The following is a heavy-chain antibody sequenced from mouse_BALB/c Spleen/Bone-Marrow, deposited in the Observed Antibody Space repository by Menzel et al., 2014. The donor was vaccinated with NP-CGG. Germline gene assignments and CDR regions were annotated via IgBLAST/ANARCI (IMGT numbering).Heavy chain of an antibody. CDR3: AKNYYYGYVAY. J-gene: IGHJ3*01. CDR1: GFDFSRYW. Sequence: DVKLVESGGGLVLPGGSLKLSCAASGFDFSRYWMTWVRQAPGKGLEWIGEINPASSTINYTPSLRDKFIISRDNAKNTLHLQMSKVRSEDTALYYCAKNYYYGYVAYWGQGTLVTVSA. V-gene: IGHV4-1*02. D-gene: IGHD1-2*01. CDR2: INPASSTI.